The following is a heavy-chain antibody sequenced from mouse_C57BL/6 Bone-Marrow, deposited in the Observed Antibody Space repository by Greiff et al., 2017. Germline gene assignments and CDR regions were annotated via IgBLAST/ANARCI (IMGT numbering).Heavy chain of an antibody. V-gene: IGHV1-47*01. Sequence: QVQLQQSGAELVKPGASVQMSCKASGYTFTTYPIEWMKQNHGKSLEWIGNFHPYNDDTKYNEKLKGKATLTVEKSSSTVYVELSRLTSDDSAVYYCARPYYDGSRDWYFDVWGTGTTVTVSS. CDR1: GYTFTTYP. CDR2: FHPYNDDT. D-gene: IGHD1-1*01. CDR3: ARPYYDGSRDWYFDV. J-gene: IGHJ1*03.